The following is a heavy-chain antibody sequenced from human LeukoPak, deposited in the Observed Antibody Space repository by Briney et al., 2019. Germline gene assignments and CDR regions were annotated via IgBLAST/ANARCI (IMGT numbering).Heavy chain of an antibody. Sequence: GGSLRLSCAASGFTFSSYAMSWVRQAPGKGLEWVSAISGSGGSTYYADSVKGRFTISRDNSKNTLYLQMNSLRAEDTAVYYCAKETKGYDILTGYSSRWFDPWGQGTLVTASS. V-gene: IGHV3-23*01. CDR2: ISGSGGST. D-gene: IGHD3-9*01. CDR1: GFTFSSYA. J-gene: IGHJ5*02. CDR3: AKETKGYDILTGYSSRWFDP.